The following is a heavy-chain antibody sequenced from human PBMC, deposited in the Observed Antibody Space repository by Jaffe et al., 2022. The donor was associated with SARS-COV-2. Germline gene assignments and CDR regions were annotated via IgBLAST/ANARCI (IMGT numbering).Heavy chain of an antibody. J-gene: IGHJ6*02. V-gene: IGHV3-74*01. Sequence: EVQLVESGGGLVQPGGSLRLSCAASGFSFSSYWMHWVRQAPGKGLVWVSRVNSDGRSTTYADSVKGRFTITRDNAKNTLFLQMNSLRAEETAVYYCVGDFGANGMDVWGQGTTVTVSS. D-gene: IGHD3-10*01. CDR1: GFSFSSYW. CDR3: VGDFGANGMDV. CDR2: VNSDGRST.